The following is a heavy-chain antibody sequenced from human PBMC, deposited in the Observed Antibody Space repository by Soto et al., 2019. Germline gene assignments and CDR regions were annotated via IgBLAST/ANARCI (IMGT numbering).Heavy chain of an antibody. CDR2: MNPNSGNT. CDR1: GYTFTSYD. J-gene: IGHJ6*02. D-gene: IGHD2-2*02. Sequence: QVQLVQSGAEVKKPGASVKVSCKASGYTFTSYDINWVRQATGQGLEWMGWMNPNSGNTGYAKKFQGRVTMTRNTSISTAYMELSSLRSEDTAVYYCARGGYCSSTSCYKVAYYYYGMDVWGQGTTVTVSS. CDR3: ARGGYCSSTSCYKVAYYYYGMDV. V-gene: IGHV1-8*01.